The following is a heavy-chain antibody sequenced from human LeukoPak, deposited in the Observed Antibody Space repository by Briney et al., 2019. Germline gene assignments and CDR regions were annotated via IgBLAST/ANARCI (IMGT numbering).Heavy chain of an antibody. V-gene: IGHV1-46*01. CDR1: GYTFTGYY. CDR3: ARAGEGFGELFYYYYYMDV. J-gene: IGHJ6*03. CDR2: INPSGGST. Sequence: ASVKVSCKASGYTFTGYYIHWVRQAPGQGLEWMGIINPSGGSTSYAQKFQGRVTMTRDTSTSTVYMELSSLRSEDTAVYYCARAGEGFGELFYYYYYMDVWGKGTTVTISS. D-gene: IGHD3-10*01.